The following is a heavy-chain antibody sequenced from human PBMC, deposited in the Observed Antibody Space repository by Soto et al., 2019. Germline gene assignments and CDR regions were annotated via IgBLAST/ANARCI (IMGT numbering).Heavy chain of an antibody. CDR2: SFPIFGTA. CDR3: ARDRYCSGGSCHNWFDP. D-gene: IGHD2-15*01. Sequence: SEKVSSKASGATFSSCAISLVRQAPGQGLEWMGGSFPIFGTANYAQKSQGRVTITADESTSTAYMELSSLRSEDTAVYYCARDRYCSGGSCHNWFDPWGQGTLVTVSS. J-gene: IGHJ5*02. V-gene: IGHV1-69*13. CDR1: GATFSSCA.